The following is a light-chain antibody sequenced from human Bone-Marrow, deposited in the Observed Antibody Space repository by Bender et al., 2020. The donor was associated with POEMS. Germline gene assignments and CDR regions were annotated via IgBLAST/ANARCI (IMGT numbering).Light chain of an antibody. V-gene: IGLV1-44*01. Sequence: QSVLTQPPSASGTPGQRVTISCSGGSSNIGAHAVNWYQHLPGTAPKLLIYSSHRRPSEVPDRFSGSRSGTSASLAISGLQSEDEADYYCAVWDDSFNGWVFGGGTELTVL. J-gene: IGLJ3*02. CDR2: SSH. CDR3: AVWDDSFNGWV. CDR1: SSNIGAHA.